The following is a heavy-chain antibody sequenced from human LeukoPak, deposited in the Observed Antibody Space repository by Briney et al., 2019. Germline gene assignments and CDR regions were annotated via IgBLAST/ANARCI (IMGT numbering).Heavy chain of an antibody. V-gene: IGHV3-7*01. CDR2: IKQDGSEK. D-gene: IGHD4-17*01. CDR1: GFTFSSYW. J-gene: IGHJ4*02. Sequence: SGGSLRLSCAASGFTFSSYWMSWVRQAPGKGLEWVANIKQDGSEKYYVDSVKGRFTISRDNAKNSLYLQMNSLRAEDTAVYYCARHYYYGDSGFDYWGQGTLVTVSS. CDR3: ARHYYYGDSGFDY.